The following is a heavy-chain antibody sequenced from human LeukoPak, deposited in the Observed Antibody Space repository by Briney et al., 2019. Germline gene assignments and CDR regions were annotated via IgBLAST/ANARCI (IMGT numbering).Heavy chain of an antibody. CDR1: GFTVSSNY. Sequence: GGSPRLSCAASGFTVSSNYMSWVRQAPGKGLEWVSLIYSSGSTYYADSVKGRFTISRDNSKNTLYLQMNSLRAEDTAVYYCASRDKGYYYGMDVWGQGTTVTVSS. V-gene: IGHV3-66*01. J-gene: IGHJ6*02. CDR2: IYSSGST. CDR3: ASRDKGYYYGMDV. D-gene: IGHD5-24*01.